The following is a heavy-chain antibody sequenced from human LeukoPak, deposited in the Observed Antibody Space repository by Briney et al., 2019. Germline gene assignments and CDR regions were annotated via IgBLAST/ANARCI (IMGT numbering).Heavy chain of an antibody. CDR3: ARDGSQRPTWD. CDR1: GFTVSSHH. V-gene: IGHV3-53*01. D-gene: IGHD7-27*01. J-gene: IGHJ4*02. CDR2: IVGGGTT. Sequence: GSLRLSCAASGFTVSSHHMSWVRQAPGKGLEWVSVIVGGGTTYYADSVRGRFTISRDNSKNTVYLQMNSLRAEDTAVYYCARDGSQRPTWDWGQGTLVTVSS.